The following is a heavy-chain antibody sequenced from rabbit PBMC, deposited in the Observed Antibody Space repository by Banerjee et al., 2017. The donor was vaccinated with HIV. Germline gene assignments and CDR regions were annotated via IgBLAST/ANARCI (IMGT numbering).Heavy chain of an antibody. CDR3: ARWSGSDYYKL. Sequence: QSLEESGGDLVKPGASLKLSCKASGFDLSSYYYMCWVRQAPGKGLEWIACINTGSSGTTYYASWAKGRFTISKTSSTTVTLQMTSLTAADTATYFCARWSGSDYYKLWGPGTLVTVS. J-gene: IGHJ4*01. CDR1: GFDLSSYYY. V-gene: IGHV1S40*01. CDR2: INTGSSGTT. D-gene: IGHD1-1*01.